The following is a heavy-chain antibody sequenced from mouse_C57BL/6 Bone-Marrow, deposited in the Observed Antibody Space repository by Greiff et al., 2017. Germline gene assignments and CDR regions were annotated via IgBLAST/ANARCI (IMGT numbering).Heavy chain of an antibody. J-gene: IGHJ2*01. CDR3: ARGAYDGYLYYFDY. D-gene: IGHD2-3*01. CDR2: ISYDGSN. V-gene: IGHV3-6*01. Sequence: VQLKESGPGLVKPSQSLSLTCSVTGYSITSGYYWNWIRQFPGNKLEWMGYISYDGSNNYNPSLKNRISITRDTSKNQFFLKLNSVTTEDTATYYCARGAYDGYLYYFDYWGQGTTLTVSS. CDR1: GYSITSGYY.